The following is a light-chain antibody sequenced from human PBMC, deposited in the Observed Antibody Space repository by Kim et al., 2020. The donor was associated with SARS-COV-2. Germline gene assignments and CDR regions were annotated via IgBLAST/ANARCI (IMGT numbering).Light chain of an antibody. V-gene: IGLV3-19*01. CDR2: GKN. Sequence: LGQTVRITCQGDSLRSYCASWYQQKPGQAPVLVIYGKNNRPSGIPDRFSGSSSGNTASLTITGAQAEDEADYYCNSRDSSGNHHYVFGTGTKVTVL. J-gene: IGLJ1*01. CDR1: SLRSYC. CDR3: NSRDSSGNHHYV.